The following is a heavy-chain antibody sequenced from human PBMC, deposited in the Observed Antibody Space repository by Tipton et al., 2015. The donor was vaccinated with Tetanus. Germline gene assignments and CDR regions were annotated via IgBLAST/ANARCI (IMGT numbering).Heavy chain of an antibody. V-gene: IGHV3-53*01. CDR3: ARLYNWNYVDY. D-gene: IGHD1-20*01. J-gene: IGHJ4*02. Sequence: CLRLSCAASGFTVSSNYMSWVRQAPGKGLEWVSVIYSGGSTYYADSVKGRFPISRDNSKNTLYLQMNSLRAEDTAVYYCARLYNWNYVDYWGQGTLVTVSS. CDR2: IYSGGST. CDR1: GFTVSSNY.